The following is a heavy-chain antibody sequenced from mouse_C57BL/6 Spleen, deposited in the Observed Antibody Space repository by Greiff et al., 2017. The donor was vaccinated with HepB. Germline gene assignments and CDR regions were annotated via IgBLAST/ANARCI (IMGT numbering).Heavy chain of an antibody. CDR3: TRPFYYYGSSYPAWFAY. CDR2: IYPGNSDT. V-gene: IGHV1-5*01. J-gene: IGHJ3*01. D-gene: IGHD1-1*01. CDR1: GYTFTSYW. Sequence: VQLKQSGTVLARPGASVKMSCKTSGYTFTSYWMHWVKQRPGQGLEWIGAIYPGNSDTSYNQKFKGKAKLTAVTSASTAYMELSSLTNEDSAVYYGTRPFYYYGSSYPAWFAYWGQGTLVTVSA.